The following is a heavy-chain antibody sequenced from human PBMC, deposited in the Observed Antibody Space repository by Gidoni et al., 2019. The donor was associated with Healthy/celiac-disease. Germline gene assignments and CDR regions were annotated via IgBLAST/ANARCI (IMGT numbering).Heavy chain of an antibody. Sequence: QVQLQESGPGLVMPSETLSLTCTVSGGSISSYYWSWIRQPPGKGLEWIGYIYYSGSTNYNPSLKSRVTISVDTSKNQFSLKLSSVTAADTAVYYCARVVGQWETLDYWGQGTLVTVSS. CDR3: ARVVGQWETLDY. CDR2: IYYSGST. CDR1: GGSISSYY. V-gene: IGHV4-59*01. J-gene: IGHJ4*02. D-gene: IGHD1-26*01.